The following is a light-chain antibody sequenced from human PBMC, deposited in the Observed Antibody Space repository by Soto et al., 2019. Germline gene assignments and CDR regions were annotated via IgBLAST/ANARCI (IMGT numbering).Light chain of an antibody. V-gene: IGLV2-14*01. CDR1: SSDIDTYNY. J-gene: IGLJ1*01. CDR2: EVT. Sequence: QSVLTQPASVSGSPGQSITISCTGTSSDIDTYNYVSWYQQHPGKAPKLIIYEVTNRPSGVSNRFSGSKSGDTASLTISGLRAEDEADYYCSSYTSSTDDVFGTGTKVTVL. CDR3: SSYTSSTDDV.